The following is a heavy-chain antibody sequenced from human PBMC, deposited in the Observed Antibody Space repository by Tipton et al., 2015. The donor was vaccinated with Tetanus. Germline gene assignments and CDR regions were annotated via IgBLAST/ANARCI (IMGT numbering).Heavy chain of an antibody. CDR3: ARATEHDIMTGYDN. CDR1: GVSISSYY. D-gene: IGHD3-9*01. V-gene: IGHV4-59*01. CDR2: IFYAGST. Sequence: TLSLTCTVSGVSISSYYWSWIRQSPGKGLEWIGYIFYAGSTNSNPSLKSRVTISVDKAKNQFSLKLTSVTAADTAVYYRARATEHDIMTGYDNWGPGTQVTVSS. J-gene: IGHJ4*02.